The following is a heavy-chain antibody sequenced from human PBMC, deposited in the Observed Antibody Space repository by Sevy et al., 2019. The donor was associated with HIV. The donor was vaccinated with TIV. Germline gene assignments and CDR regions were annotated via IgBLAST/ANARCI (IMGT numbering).Heavy chain of an antibody. V-gene: IGHV6-1*01. CDR2: TYYRSKWYN. J-gene: IGHJ6*02. Sequence: SQTLSLTCAISGDSVSSNSAAWNWIRQSPSRGLEWLGRTYYRSKWYNDYAVSVKSRITINPDTSKNQFSLQLNSVTPEDTAVYDCARLSGYDPSNYYYYGMDVWGQGTTVTVSS. CDR1: GDSVSSNSAA. D-gene: IGHD5-12*01. CDR3: ARLSGYDPSNYYYYGMDV.